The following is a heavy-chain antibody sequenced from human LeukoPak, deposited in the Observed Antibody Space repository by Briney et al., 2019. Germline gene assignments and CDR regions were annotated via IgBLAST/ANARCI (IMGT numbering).Heavy chain of an antibody. CDR2: IYYSGSI. V-gene: IGHV4-39*01. CDR3: ARQGSGGRYFDY. CDR1: GDSISSSNYY. J-gene: IGHJ4*02. Sequence: SETLSLTCTVSGDSISSSNYYWGWIRQPPGKGLEWIGSIYYSGSIYYNPSLKSRVAISVDTSKNQFSLKLSSVTAADTAVYYCARQGSGGRYFDYWGLGTLVTVSS. D-gene: IGHD3-9*01.